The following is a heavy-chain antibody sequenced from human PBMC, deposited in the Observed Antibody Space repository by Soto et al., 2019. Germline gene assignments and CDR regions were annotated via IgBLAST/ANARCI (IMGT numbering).Heavy chain of an antibody. CDR3: ARGGGYSRTSYYYYGMDV. V-gene: IGHV4-59*01. D-gene: IGHD5-18*01. Sequence: SETLSLTCTVSGGSISSYYWSWIRQPPGKGLEWIGYIYYSGSTNYNPSLKSRVTISVDTSKNQFSLKLSSVTAADTAVYYCARGGGYSRTSYYYYGMDVWGQGTTVTV. CDR1: GGSISSYY. CDR2: IYYSGST. J-gene: IGHJ6*02.